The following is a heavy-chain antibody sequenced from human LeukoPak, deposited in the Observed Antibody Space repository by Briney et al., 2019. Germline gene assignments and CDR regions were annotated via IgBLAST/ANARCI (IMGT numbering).Heavy chain of an antibody. J-gene: IGHJ4*02. D-gene: IGHD3-10*01. CDR3: SKGLDGSGSFSPLDY. CDR2: ISNSGGYI. CDR1: GFTFITYA. V-gene: IGHV3-23*01. Sequence: PGGSLRLSCGAAGFTFITYAMSWVRQAPGKGLEWVSSISNSGGYIYYADSVKGRFTISRDNSKNALYLQMNSLRAEDTAVYYFSKGLDGSGSFSPLDYWGQGTLVTVSS.